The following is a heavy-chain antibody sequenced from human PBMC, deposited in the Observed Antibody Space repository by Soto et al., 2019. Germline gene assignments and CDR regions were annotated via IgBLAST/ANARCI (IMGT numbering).Heavy chain of an antibody. J-gene: IGHJ4*02. CDR3: ARQKLDVPAYFDY. CDR1: GGSSSSSSYY. V-gene: IGHV4-39*01. Sequence: SETLSLTRTVSGGSSSSSSYYWGWIRQPPGKGLEWIGSIYYSGSTYYNPSLKSRLTISVDTSKNQFSLKLTSVTAADTAVYYCARQKLDVPAYFDYWGQGALVTVSS. D-gene: IGHD1-7*01. CDR2: IYYSGST.